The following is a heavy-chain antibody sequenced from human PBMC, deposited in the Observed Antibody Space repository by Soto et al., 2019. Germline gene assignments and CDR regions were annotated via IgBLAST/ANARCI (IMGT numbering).Heavy chain of an antibody. CDR1: GGSISSYY. CDR2: IYYRGST. J-gene: IGHJ4*02. V-gene: IGHV4-59*01. Sequence: SETLSLTCTVSGGSISSYYWSWIRQPPGKGLEWIGYIYYRGSTNYNPSLKSRVTISVDTSKNQFSLKLSSVTAADTAVYYCARVGVVIAQFDYWGQGTLVTVSS. D-gene: IGHD3-3*01. CDR3: ARVGVVIAQFDY.